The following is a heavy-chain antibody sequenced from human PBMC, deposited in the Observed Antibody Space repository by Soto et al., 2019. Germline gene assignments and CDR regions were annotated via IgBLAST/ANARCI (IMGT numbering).Heavy chain of an antibody. Sequence: PSETLSLTCAVSGGSISSSNWWSWVRQPPGKGLEWIGEIYHSGSTNYNPSLKSRVTISVDKSKNQFSLKLSSVTAADTAVYYCARARALYSSGWSDDYYYYYGMDVWGQGTTVTAP. CDR3: ARARALYSSGWSDDYYYYYGMDV. CDR2: IYHSGST. D-gene: IGHD6-19*01. V-gene: IGHV4-4*02. J-gene: IGHJ6*02. CDR1: GGSISSSNW.